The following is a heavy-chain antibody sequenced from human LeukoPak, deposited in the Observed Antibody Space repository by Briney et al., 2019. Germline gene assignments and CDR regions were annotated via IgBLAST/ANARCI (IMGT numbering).Heavy chain of an antibody. D-gene: IGHD3-3*01. CDR2: IYTSGST. CDR1: GGSISSSSYY. CDR3: ARVGWSGYYTSYYFDY. Sequence: SETLSLTCTVSGGSISSSSYYWSWIRQPAGKGLEWIGRIYTSGSTNYNPSLKSRVTMSVDTSKNQSSLKLSSVTAADTAVYYCARVGWSGYYTSYYFDYWGQGTLVTVSS. J-gene: IGHJ4*02. V-gene: IGHV4-61*02.